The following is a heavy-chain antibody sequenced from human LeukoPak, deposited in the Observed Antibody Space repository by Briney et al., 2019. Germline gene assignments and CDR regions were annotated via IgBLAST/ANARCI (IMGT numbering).Heavy chain of an antibody. CDR1: RFTFNTYA. D-gene: IGHD2-2*01. V-gene: IGHV3-23*01. J-gene: IGHJ4*02. CDR3: AKGCCDSTTCYARFEN. CDR2: IGGRGGTK. Sequence: GVYLSLYCAAARFTFNTYAMIWVRHAPGQELKWVTSIGGRGGTKFYADSVKGRFTRHRDNSKNKLFLQMSSLRAEDTAVYYCAKGCCDSTTCYARFENWGQGTLVTVSS.